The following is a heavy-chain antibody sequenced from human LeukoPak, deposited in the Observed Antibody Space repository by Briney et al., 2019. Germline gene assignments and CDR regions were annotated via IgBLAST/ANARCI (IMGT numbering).Heavy chain of an antibody. D-gene: IGHD2-2*01. J-gene: IGHJ4*02. CDR2: INHSGST. CDR1: GGSFSGYY. Sequence: PSETLSLTCAVYGGSFSGYYWSWIRQPPGKGLEWIGEINHSGSTNYNPSLKSRVTISVDTSKNQFSLKLSSVTAADTAVYYCAKKGFPYQLPLNFDYWGQGTLVTVSS. CDR3: AKKGFPYQLPLNFDY. V-gene: IGHV4-34*01.